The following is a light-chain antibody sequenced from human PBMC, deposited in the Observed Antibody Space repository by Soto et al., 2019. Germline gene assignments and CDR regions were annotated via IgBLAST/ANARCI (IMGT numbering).Light chain of an antibody. J-gene: IGKJ4*01. CDR1: QGISSY. CDR2: AAS. CDR3: QQLDTYPLT. Sequence: DIQLTQSPSFLSASVGDRVTITCRASQGISSYLAWYQQKPGKAPKLLIYAASTLLSAVPSRFSGSGSGTEFTLTISSLQPEDFATYYCQQLDTYPLTFGGGTKVEIK. V-gene: IGKV1-9*01.